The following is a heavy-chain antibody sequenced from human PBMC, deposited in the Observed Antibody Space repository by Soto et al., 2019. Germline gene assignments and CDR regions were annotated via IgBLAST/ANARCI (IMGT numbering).Heavy chain of an antibody. D-gene: IGHD5-12*01. Sequence: QVQLVQSGAEVKKPGSSVKVSCKASGGTFSSYAISWVRQAPGQGLEWMGGIIPIFGTANYAQKFQGRVTITADESTSTAYMELSSLGSEDTAVYYCARWVGGYSGYDFGYFDSWGQGTLVTVSS. V-gene: IGHV1-69*01. CDR1: GGTFSSYA. CDR2: IIPIFGTA. J-gene: IGHJ4*02. CDR3: ARWVGGYSGYDFGYFDS.